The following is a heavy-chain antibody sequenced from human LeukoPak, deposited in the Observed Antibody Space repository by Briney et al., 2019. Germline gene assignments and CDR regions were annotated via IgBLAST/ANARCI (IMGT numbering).Heavy chain of an antibody. D-gene: IGHD3-10*01. Sequence: GGSLRLSCAASGFTFSRYSMNWVRQAPGKGLEWVSYISRSSATIYYADSVKGRFTISRDNAKNSLYLQMNSLRVEDTAVYYCGRSPDGVDNWGQGTLVTVSS. V-gene: IGHV3-48*04. CDR1: GFTFSRYS. J-gene: IGHJ4*02. CDR3: GRSPDGVDN. CDR2: ISRSSATI.